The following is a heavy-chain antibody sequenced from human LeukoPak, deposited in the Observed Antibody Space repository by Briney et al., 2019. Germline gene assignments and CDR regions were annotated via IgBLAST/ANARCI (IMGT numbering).Heavy chain of an antibody. CDR1: GFTFSSYG. J-gene: IGHJ5*02. CDR3: AKDRDFIAAAGSDYWFDP. Sequence: GGSLSLSCAASGFTFSSYGMHWVRQAPGKGLEWVAFIRYDGSNKYYADSVKGRFTISRDNSKNTLYLQMNSLRAEDTAVYYCAKDRDFIAAAGSDYWFDPWGHGTLVTVSS. D-gene: IGHD6-13*01. V-gene: IGHV3-30*02. CDR2: IRYDGSNK.